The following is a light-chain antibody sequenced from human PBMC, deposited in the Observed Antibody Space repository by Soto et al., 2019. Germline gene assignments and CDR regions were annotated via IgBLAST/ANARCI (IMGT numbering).Light chain of an antibody. J-gene: IGKJ2*01. CDR3: QQLNVNLL. V-gene: IGKV1-9*01. Sequence: IQLTRSPSSLSASIGDRVTITCRASQDIASYLAGYQQKPGNAPKLLIYAASTLHSGVPSRFSGSGSGTDFTLTISSLQPEDCVTYYCQQLNVNLLFGQGTKLEIK. CDR2: AAS. CDR1: QDIASY.